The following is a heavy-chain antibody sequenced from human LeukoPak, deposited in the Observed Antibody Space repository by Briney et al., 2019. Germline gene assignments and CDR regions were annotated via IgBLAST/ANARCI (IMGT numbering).Heavy chain of an antibody. CDR1: GYTFTGYY. J-gene: IGHJ4*02. V-gene: IGHV1-2*02. CDR2: INSNNGDT. CDR3: ARDGDGYNLD. D-gene: IGHD5-24*01. Sequence: GASVTVSCKASGYTFTGYYLHWVRQAPGQGLEWVGGINSNNGDTHYAQNFQGRVTMTRDTSISTAYMELSRLGSDDTAVYYCARDGDGYNLDWGRGTLVTVSS.